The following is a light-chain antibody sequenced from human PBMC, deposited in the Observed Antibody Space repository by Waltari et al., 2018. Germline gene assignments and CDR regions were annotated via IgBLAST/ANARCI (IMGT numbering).Light chain of an antibody. CDR3: QTWGTGIQV. J-gene: IGLJ2*01. CDR1: SGHSNFA. CDR2: LRSDGSH. V-gene: IGLV4-69*01. Sequence: QLVLTQSPSASASLGASVKLTCTLSSGHSNFAIAWHQQQPEKGPRYLMNLRSDGSHSKGDGIPDRFSGSRSGAGRYLPISSLQSEDEADYYCQTWGTGIQVFGGGTKLTVL.